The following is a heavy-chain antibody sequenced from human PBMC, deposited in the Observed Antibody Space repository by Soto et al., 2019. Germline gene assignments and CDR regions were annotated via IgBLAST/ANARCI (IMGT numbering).Heavy chain of an antibody. CDR3: ARAWWSSSRWFDP. D-gene: IGHD6-6*01. V-gene: IGHV3-53*02. CDR2: IYSGGTT. Sequence: EVQLVETGGGLIQPGGSRRLSCEVTGFTVSSNYMSWVRQAPGKGLEWVSVIYSGGTTYSADSVKGRFTISRDDSKNTLYLQMNSLRAEDTAVYYCARAWWSSSRWFDPWGQGTLVTVSS. J-gene: IGHJ5*02. CDR1: GFTVSSNY.